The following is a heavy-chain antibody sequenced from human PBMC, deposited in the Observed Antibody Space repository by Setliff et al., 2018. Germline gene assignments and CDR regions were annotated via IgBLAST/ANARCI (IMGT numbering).Heavy chain of an antibody. J-gene: IGHJ4*02. CDR3: ARDAYGYGGNGDLDY. Sequence: GGSLRLSCAASGFTFSNYWMSWVRQAPGKGLEWVANIKQDGSEKYYVDSVKGRFTISRDNAKNSLYLQMNSLRAEDTAAYYCARDAYGYGGNGDLDYWGQGTLVTVSS. V-gene: IGHV3-7*01. D-gene: IGHD4-17*01. CDR2: IKQDGSEK. CDR1: GFTFSNYW.